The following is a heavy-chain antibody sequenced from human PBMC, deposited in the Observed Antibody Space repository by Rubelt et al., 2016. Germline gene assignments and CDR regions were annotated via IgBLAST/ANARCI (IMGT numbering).Heavy chain of an antibody. D-gene: IGHD6-13*01. J-gene: IGHJ4*02. V-gene: IGHV3-33*01. Sequence: KGLEWVAVIWYDGSNKYYADSVKGRFTISRDNSKNTLYLQMNGLRAEDTAVYYCARDRSIAAAGTGFDYWGQGTLVTVSS. CDR2: IWYDGSNK. CDR3: ARDRSIAAAGTGFDY.